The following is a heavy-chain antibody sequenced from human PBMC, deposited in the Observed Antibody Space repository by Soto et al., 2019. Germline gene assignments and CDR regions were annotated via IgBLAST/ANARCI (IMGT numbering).Heavy chain of an antibody. CDR3: ARENWSLYYLDS. Sequence: GGSLRLSCAASGFTFSSYAMSWVRQAPGKGLEWVSSISSTSTYIYYTDSVKGRFTISRDNARSSLYLQMSGLRAEDTAVYYCARENWSLYYLDSWGQGTLVTVSS. J-gene: IGHJ4*02. V-gene: IGHV3-21*01. CDR1: GFTFSSYA. CDR2: ISSTSTYI.